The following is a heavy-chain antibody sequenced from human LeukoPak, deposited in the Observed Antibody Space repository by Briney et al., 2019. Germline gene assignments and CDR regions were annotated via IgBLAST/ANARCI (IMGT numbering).Heavy chain of an antibody. V-gene: IGHV3-74*01. CDR1: GFTFSSYW. Sequence: GGSLRLSCAASGFTFSSYWMHWVRQGPGKGLVWVSRIKSDGSSTSYADSVKGRFTISRDNAKNTLYLQMNSLRAEDTAVYYCAKDLYYFDYWGQGTLVTVSS. CDR2: IKSDGSST. CDR3: AKDLYYFDY. D-gene: IGHD2/OR15-2a*01. J-gene: IGHJ4*02.